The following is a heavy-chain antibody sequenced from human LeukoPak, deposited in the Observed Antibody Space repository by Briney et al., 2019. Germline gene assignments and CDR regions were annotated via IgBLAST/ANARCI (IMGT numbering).Heavy chain of an antibody. CDR2: ISAYNGNT. J-gene: IGHJ4*02. CDR1: GYTFTSYG. V-gene: IGHV1-18*01. Sequence: ASVKVSCKASGYTFTSYGISWVRQAPGQGLEWMGWISAYNGNTNYAQKLQGRVTMTTDTSTSTAYMELRSLRSDVTAVYYCAREALRYFDWLWNGIDYWGQGTLVTVSS. CDR3: AREALRYFDWLWNGIDY. D-gene: IGHD3-9*01.